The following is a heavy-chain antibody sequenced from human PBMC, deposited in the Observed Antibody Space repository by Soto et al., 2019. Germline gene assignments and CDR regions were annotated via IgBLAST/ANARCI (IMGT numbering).Heavy chain of an antibody. J-gene: IGHJ5*02. Sequence: QVTLKESGPVLVKPTETLTLTCTVSGFSLSNARMGVSWIRQPPGKALEWLAHIFSNDEKSYSTSLRSRLTTSRATSKTQVLLTMTNMDPVDTATYYCARIFDLSDYGDYYYFAPWGQGTLVTVSS. CDR1: GFSLSNARMG. V-gene: IGHV2-26*01. CDR3: ARIFDLSDYGDYYYFAP. D-gene: IGHD4-17*01. CDR2: IFSNDEK.